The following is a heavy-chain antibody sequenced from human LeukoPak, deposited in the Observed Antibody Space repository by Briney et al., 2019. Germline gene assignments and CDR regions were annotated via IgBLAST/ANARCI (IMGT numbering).Heavy chain of an antibody. J-gene: IGHJ4*02. CDR2: INPNSGGT. D-gene: IGHD3-22*01. CDR1: GYTFTGYY. Sequence: ASEKVSCKTSGYTFTGYYMHWVRQAPGEGLEWMGWINPNSGGTNYAQKFQDRVTMTGDTSISTAYMELSRLTSDDTAVYYCARAPMIVVVFPPRLDYWGQGTLVTASS. V-gene: IGHV1-2*02. CDR3: ARAPMIVVVFPPRLDY.